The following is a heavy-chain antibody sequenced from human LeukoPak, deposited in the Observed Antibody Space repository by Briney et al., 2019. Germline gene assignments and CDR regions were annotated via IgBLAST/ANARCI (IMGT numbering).Heavy chain of an antibody. CDR1: GFTFNNYA. D-gene: IGHD5-12*01. CDR2: ISDGGTT. V-gene: IGHV3-20*04. Sequence: GGSLSLSCAASGFTFNNYAFNWVRQPPGKGLEWVSGISDGGTTYYADSVKGRFTISRDNAKNSLYLQMNSLRAEDTAFYYCARDDPYSGYDYDYWGRGVLVTVSS. CDR3: ARDDPYSGYDYDY. J-gene: IGHJ4*02.